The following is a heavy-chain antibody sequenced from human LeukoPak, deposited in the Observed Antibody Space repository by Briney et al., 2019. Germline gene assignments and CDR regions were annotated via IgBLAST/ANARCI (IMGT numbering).Heavy chain of an antibody. CDR3: ARIRGVIGTDWFDP. J-gene: IGHJ5*02. Sequence: GRSLRLSCAASGFIFSDYYMSWIRQAPGKGLEWVSYISSSGSTTYYADSVKGRFTISRDNAKNSLYLQMNSLRADDTAVYYCARIRGVIGTDWFDPWGQGTLVTVSS. CDR1: GFIFSDYY. CDR2: ISSSGSTT. V-gene: IGHV3-11*01. D-gene: IGHD3-10*01.